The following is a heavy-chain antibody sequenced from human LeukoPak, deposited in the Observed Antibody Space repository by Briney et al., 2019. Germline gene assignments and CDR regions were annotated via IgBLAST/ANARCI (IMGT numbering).Heavy chain of an antibody. CDR3: ARGGGYYYYGMDV. CDR1: GYTFTTYG. Sequence: SVKVSCKASGYTFTTYGISWVRQAPGQGPEWMGGIIPIFGTANYAQKFQGRVTITADESTSTAYMELSSLRSEDTAVYYCARGGGYYYYGMDVWGQGTTVTVSS. D-gene: IGHD3-3*01. V-gene: IGHV1-69*13. J-gene: IGHJ6*02. CDR2: IIPIFGTA.